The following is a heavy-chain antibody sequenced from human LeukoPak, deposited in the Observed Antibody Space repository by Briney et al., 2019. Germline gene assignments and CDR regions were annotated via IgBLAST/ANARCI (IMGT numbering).Heavy chain of an antibody. D-gene: IGHD3-16*02. CDR2: ISGSGGST. Sequence: GGSLRLSCAASGFTFSSYGMSWVRQAPGKGLEGVSAISGSGGSTYYADSVKGRFTIPRDNSKNTLYLQMNRLRAEDTAVYYCAKDHGELSFDYWGQGTLVTVSS. CDR1: GFTFSSYG. J-gene: IGHJ4*02. CDR3: AKDHGELSFDY. V-gene: IGHV3-23*01.